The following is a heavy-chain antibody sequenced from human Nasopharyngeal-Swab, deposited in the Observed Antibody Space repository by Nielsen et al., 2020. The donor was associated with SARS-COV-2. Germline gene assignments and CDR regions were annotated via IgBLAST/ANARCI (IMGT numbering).Heavy chain of an antibody. V-gene: IGHV3-23*01. Sequence: GESLKISCAASGFTFSSYAMSWVRQAPGKGLEWVSAISGSGGSTYYADSVKGRFTISRDNSKNTLYLQMNSLRDEDTAVYYCAKVASGGMDVWGQGTTVTVSS. CDR2: ISGSGGST. CDR1: GFTFSSYA. J-gene: IGHJ6*02. CDR3: AKVASGGMDV.